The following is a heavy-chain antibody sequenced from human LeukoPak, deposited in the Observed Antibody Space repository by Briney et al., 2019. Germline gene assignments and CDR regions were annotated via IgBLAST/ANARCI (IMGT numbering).Heavy chain of an antibody. CDR2: IIPILGIA. CDR3: ARDGGFIAVAGTGDY. D-gene: IGHD6-19*01. V-gene: IGHV1-69*04. CDR1: GGTFSSYA. J-gene: IGHJ4*02. Sequence: GASVKVSCKASGGTFSSYAISWVRQAPGQGLEWMGRIIPILGIANYAQKFQGRVTITADKSTSTAYMELSSLRSEDTAVYYCARDGGFIAVAGTGDYWGQGTLVTVSS.